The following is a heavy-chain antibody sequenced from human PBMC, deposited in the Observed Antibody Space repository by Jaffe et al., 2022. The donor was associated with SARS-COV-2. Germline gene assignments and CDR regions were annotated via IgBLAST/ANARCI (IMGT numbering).Heavy chain of an antibody. J-gene: IGHJ1*01. Sequence: EVQLLESGGGLVQPGGSLRLSCAASGFTFTSYSMTWVRQAPGKGLEWVSAISGSGGSTYYADSVKGRFTISRDNSKNTLYVQMNSLRAEDTAVYYCAKRGDGYSTEYFQHWGQGTLVTVSS. V-gene: IGHV3-23*01. CDR1: GFTFTSYS. D-gene: IGHD5-18*01. CDR2: ISGSGGST. CDR3: AKRGDGYSTEYFQH.